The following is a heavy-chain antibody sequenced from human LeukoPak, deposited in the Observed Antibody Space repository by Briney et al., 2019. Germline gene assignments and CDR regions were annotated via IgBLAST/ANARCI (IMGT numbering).Heavy chain of an antibody. J-gene: IGHJ4*02. V-gene: IGHV3-30*02. D-gene: IGHD6-19*01. CDR2: IRYDGSNK. Sequence: GGSLRLSRAASGFTFSSYGMHWVRQAPGKGLEWVAFIRYDGSNKYYADSVKGRFTISRDNSKNTLYLQMNSLRAEDTAVYYCAKDRPSSGWYKGYLPGDLNWGQGTLVTVSS. CDR1: GFTFSSYG. CDR3: AKDRPSSGWYKGYLPGDLN.